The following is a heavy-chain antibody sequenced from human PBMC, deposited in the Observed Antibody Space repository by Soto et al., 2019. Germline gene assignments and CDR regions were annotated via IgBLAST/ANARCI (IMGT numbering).Heavy chain of an antibody. CDR2: INTNTGNP. J-gene: IGHJ6*02. CDR1: GYTFTSYA. Sequence: QVQLVQSGTEVKKPGASVKISCKASGYTFTSYAMNWVRQAPGQGLEWMGWINTNTGNPTYAQGFTGRFVFSLDTSVSTAYLQICSLKAEDTAVYYCARGGPRYCSGGSCYYYGMDVWGQGTTVTVSS. V-gene: IGHV7-4-1*01. CDR3: ARGGPRYCSGGSCYYYGMDV. D-gene: IGHD2-15*01.